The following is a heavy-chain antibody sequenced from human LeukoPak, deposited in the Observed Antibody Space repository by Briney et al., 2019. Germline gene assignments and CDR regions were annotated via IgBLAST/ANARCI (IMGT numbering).Heavy chain of an antibody. D-gene: IGHD3-9*01. CDR1: GDSVSSNSAA. J-gene: IGHJ6*04. CDR2: TYYRSKWYN. V-gene: IGHV6-1*01. CDR3: ARVTVGYDILTGYWEYGMDV. Sequence: SQTLSLTCAISGDSVSSNSAAWNWIRQSPSRGLEWLGRTYYRSKWYNDYAVSAKSRITINPDTSKNQFSLQLNSVTPEDTAVYYCARVTVGYDILTGYWEYGMDVWGKGTTVTVSS.